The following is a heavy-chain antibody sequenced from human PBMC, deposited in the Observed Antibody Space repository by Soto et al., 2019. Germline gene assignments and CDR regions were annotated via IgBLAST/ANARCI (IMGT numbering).Heavy chain of an antibody. V-gene: IGHV3-23*01. Sequence: EVHLLESGGGVVQPGGTLKRSCAASGFGFSVYPMSWVRQAPGQGLEWVSGISPAGDKTYYADSVKGRFTISRDNSKTTLSLQMNSLRAEDTGVYYCAKLQWLEFGGDYWGQGTLVTVSS. CDR3: AKLQWLEFGGDY. D-gene: IGHD6-19*01. CDR1: GFGFSVYP. CDR2: ISPAGDKT. J-gene: IGHJ4*02.